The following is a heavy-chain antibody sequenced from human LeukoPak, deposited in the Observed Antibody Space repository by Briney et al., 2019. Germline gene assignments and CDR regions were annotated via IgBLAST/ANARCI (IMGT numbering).Heavy chain of an antibody. Sequence: GGSLRLSCAASGFTFSTYAMSWVRQTPGKGLEWVSVISGGGDITYYADSVKGRFTISRDNSENTVYLQMNSLRAEDTAVYYCAKEQVVSPPLVSYFDYWGQGTLVTVSS. V-gene: IGHV3-23*01. CDR2: ISGGGDIT. CDR1: GFTFSTYA. J-gene: IGHJ4*02. D-gene: IGHD3-10*01. CDR3: AKEQVVSPPLVSYFDY.